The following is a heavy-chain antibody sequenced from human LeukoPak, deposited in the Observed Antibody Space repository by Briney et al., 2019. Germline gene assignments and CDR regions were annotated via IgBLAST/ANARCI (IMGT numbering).Heavy chain of an antibody. CDR2: INPNSGGT. V-gene: IGHV1-2*02. D-gene: IGHD1-14*01. J-gene: IGHJ4*02. Sequence: ASVKVSCKASGYTFTDYYIHWVRQAPGLGLEWMGWINPNSGGTNYAEKFQGRVTMTRGTSISTAYMELSRLRSDDTAVYYCARDSSEPMGATDYWGQGTLVTVSS. CDR3: ARDSSEPMGATDY. CDR1: GYTFTDYY.